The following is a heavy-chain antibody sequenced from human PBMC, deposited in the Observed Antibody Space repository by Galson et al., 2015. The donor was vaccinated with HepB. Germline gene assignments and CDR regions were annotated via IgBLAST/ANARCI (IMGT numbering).Heavy chain of an antibody. CDR3: AKDAGYSSSWPYDY. J-gene: IGHJ4*02. Sequence: SLRLSCAASGFTFSSYWMSWVRQAPGKGLEWVANIKQDGSEKYYVDSVKGRFTISRDNAKNSLYLQMNSLRAEDTAVYYCAKDAGYSSSWPYDYWGQGTLVTVSS. V-gene: IGHV3-7*03. CDR2: IKQDGSEK. D-gene: IGHD6-13*01. CDR1: GFTFSSYW.